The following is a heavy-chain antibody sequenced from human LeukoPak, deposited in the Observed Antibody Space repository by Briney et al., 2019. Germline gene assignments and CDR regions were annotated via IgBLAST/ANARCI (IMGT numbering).Heavy chain of an antibody. CDR2: IYYSGST. CDR3: ARFRIVVVPAAPLGYGMDV. V-gene: IGHV4-31*03. CDR1: GGSISSGGYY. D-gene: IGHD2-2*01. J-gene: IGHJ6*02. Sequence: PSQTLSLTCTVSGGSISSGGYYWSWIRQHPGKGLEWIGYIYYSGSTYYNPSLKSRVTISVDTSKNQFSLKLSSVTAADTAVYYCARFRIVVVPAAPLGYGMDVWGQGTTVTVSS.